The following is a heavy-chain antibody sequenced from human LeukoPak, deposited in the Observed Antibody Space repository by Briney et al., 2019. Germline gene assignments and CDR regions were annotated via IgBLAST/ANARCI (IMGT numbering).Heavy chain of an antibody. CDR2: INPNSGGT. D-gene: IGHD1-1*01. CDR1: GYTFTGYY. V-gene: IGHV1-2*02. CDR3: ARARIRIQEVFDY. Sequence: ASVKVSCKASGYTFTGYYMHWVRQAPGQGLEWMGWINPNSGGTNYAQKFQGRVTMTRDTSISTAYMELSSLRSDDTAFYYCARARIRIQEVFDYWGQGTLVTVSS. J-gene: IGHJ4*02.